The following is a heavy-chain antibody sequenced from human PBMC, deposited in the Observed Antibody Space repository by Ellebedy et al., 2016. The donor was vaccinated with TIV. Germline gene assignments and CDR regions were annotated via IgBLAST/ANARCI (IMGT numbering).Heavy chain of an antibody. CDR3: ARGTSPRVVRGVLTFDY. J-gene: IGHJ4*02. V-gene: IGHV1-18*01. D-gene: IGHD3-10*01. CDR1: GYTFTSSG. CDR2: ISAYNGNT. Sequence: ASVKVSXXASGYTFTSSGISWVRQAPGQGLEWMGWISAYNGNTNYAQKLQGRVTMTTDTSTSTAYMELRSLRSEDTAVYYCARGTSPRVVRGVLTFDYWGQGTLVTVSS.